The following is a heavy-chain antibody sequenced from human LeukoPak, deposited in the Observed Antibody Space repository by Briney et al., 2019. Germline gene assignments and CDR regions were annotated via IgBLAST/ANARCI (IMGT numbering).Heavy chain of an antibody. V-gene: IGHV1-69*13. CDR3: ARAPYSGSYYYYYMDV. CDR2: IIPIFGTA. Sequence: ASVKVSCKASGGTFSSCAISWVRQAPGQGLEWMGGIIPIFGTANYAQKFQGRVTITADESTSTAYMELSSLRSEDTAVYYCARAPYSGSYYYYYMDVWGKGTTVTVSS. CDR1: GGTFSSCA. J-gene: IGHJ6*03. D-gene: IGHD1-26*01.